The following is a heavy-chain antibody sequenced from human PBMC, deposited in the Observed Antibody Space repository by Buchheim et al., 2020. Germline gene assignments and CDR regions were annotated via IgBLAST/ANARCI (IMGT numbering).Heavy chain of an antibody. J-gene: IGHJ6*02. D-gene: IGHD6-6*01. Sequence: QVQLVESGGGVVQPGRSLRLSCAASGFTFSSYAMHWVRQAPGKGLEWVAVISYDGSNKYYADSVKGRFTISRDNSKNTLYLQMNSLRAEDTAVYYCARDQHRWQLDPSYYYGMDVWGQGTT. CDR3: ARDQHRWQLDPSYYYGMDV. CDR1: GFTFSSYA. V-gene: IGHV3-30*04. CDR2: ISYDGSNK.